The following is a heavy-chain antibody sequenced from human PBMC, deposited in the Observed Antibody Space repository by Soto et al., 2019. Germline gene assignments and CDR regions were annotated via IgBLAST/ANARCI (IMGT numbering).Heavy chain of an antibody. J-gene: IGHJ4*02. D-gene: IGHD5-18*01. CDR1: GGTFGSQG. CDR3: ARGAMAIFDY. Sequence: QVQLVQSGAEVKKPGSSVKVSCKASGGTFGSQGIAWVRQAPGQGLEWMGGFIAMLGTPTYAKKVQGRATISADESLTSSYLELRSLRSEDIGVYFCARGAMAIFDYWGQGTVVTVSS. CDR2: FIAMLGTP. V-gene: IGHV1-69*01.